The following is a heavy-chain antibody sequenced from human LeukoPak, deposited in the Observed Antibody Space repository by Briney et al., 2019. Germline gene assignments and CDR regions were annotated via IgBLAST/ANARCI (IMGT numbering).Heavy chain of an antibody. Sequence: GSVTVSCTASGYTFLSYGINWVGQAPGQGPEWMGWVSAYNGNTHLAPKFQGRVTLTTDTYSTTAYMDLRGLGSDDTAVYYCARSLWFGEYIRGMENTYYGIDVWGQGTTVTVSS. V-gene: IGHV1-18*01. CDR2: VSAYNGNT. CDR1: GYTFLSYG. J-gene: IGHJ6*02. CDR3: ARSLWFGEYIRGMENTYYGIDV. D-gene: IGHD3-10*01.